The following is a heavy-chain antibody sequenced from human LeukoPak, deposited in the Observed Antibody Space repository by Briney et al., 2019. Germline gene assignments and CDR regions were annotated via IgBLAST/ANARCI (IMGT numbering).Heavy chain of an antibody. CDR3: ARPYYYGSGSRGSHYYYYMDV. D-gene: IGHD3-10*01. CDR2: IYPGDSDT. J-gene: IGHJ6*03. V-gene: IGHV5-51*01. Sequence: GESLQISCKGSGYSFTSYWIGWVRQMPGKGLEWMGIIYPGDSDTRYSPSFQGQVTISADKSISTAYLQWSSLKASDTAMCYCARPYYYGSGSRGSHYYYYMDVWGKGTTVTVSS. CDR1: GYSFTSYW.